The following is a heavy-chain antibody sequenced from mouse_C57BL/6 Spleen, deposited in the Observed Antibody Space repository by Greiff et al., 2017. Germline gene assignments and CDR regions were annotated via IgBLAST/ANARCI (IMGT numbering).Heavy chain of an antibody. CDR2: ISYDGSN. V-gene: IGHV3-6*01. D-gene: IGHD2-3*01. CDR3: AREGYDGYDWFAY. J-gene: IGHJ3*01. CDR1: GYSITSGYY. Sequence: ESGPGLVKPSQSLSLTCSVTGYSITSGYYWNWIRQFPGNKLEWMGYISYDGSNNYNPSLKNRISITRDTSKNQFFLKLNSVTTEDTATYYCAREGYDGYDWFAYWGQGTLVTVSA.